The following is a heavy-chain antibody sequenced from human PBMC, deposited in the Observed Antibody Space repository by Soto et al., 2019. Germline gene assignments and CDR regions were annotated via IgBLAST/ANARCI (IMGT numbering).Heavy chain of an antibody. J-gene: IGHJ4*02. V-gene: IGHV1-69*08. Sequence: QVQLVQSGAEVKKPGTSVKVSCKASGGTFSSYTISWVRQAPGQGLEWMGRIIPILGIANYAQKFQGRVTITADKSTSTDYMELSSLRSEDTAVYYCARDTTTVTTDWGQGTLVTVSS. D-gene: IGHD4-17*01. CDR3: ARDTTTVTTD. CDR2: IIPILGIA. CDR1: GGTFSSYT.